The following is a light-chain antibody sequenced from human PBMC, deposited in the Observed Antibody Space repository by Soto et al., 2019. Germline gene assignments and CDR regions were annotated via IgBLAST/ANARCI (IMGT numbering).Light chain of an antibody. CDR3: ETWDSNIWV. CDR2: LEGSGSY. Sequence: QPVLTQSSSASASLGSSVKLTCTLSSGHSTYIIAWHQQQPGKAPRYLMKLEGSGSYTKGSGVPDRFSGSSSGADRYLTISNLQFEDEADYFCETWDSNIWVFGGGTKLTVL. CDR1: SGHSTYI. V-gene: IGLV4-60*02. J-gene: IGLJ3*02.